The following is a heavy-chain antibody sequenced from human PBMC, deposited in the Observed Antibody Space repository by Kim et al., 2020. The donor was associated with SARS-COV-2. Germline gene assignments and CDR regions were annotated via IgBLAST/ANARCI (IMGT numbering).Heavy chain of an antibody. CDR2: IWYDESQK. CDR3: ARGGFWGSFRHNFDS. J-gene: IGHJ4*02. V-gene: IGHV3-33*01. Sequence: GGSLRLSCAASGYTFTSYGMHWVRQAPGKGLEWVAVIWYDESQKNYADSVKGRFTISRDVSKNTVYLHMDSLRADDTAVYYCARGGFWGSFRHNFDSWGQGTLLTVSS. CDR1: GYTFTSYG. D-gene: IGHD3-16*02.